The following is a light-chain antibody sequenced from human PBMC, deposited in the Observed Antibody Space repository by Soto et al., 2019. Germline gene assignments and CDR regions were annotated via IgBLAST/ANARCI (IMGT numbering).Light chain of an antibody. CDR1: SNDVGGYNY. V-gene: IGLV2-14*03. Sequence: QPDRTEAACVCGSPGLALTISSTRTSNDVGGYNYVSWYQHHPGKDPKLLIYHVSNRPAGVSNRFSGSKSANTASLTISGLQPEAEADYSCRSYTTSNTRQIVFGTATKVTVL. J-gene: IGLJ1*01. CDR2: HVS. CDR3: RSYTTSNTRQIV.